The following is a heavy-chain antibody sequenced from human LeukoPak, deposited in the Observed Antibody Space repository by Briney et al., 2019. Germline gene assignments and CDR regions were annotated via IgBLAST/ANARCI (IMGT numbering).Heavy chain of an antibody. V-gene: IGHV3-11*04. CDR2: ISSSGSTI. Sequence: AGSLRPSCAASGLTFSDYYMTWIRQAPGKPLQWVAYISSSGSTIYSADSVKVRFTVSRDNAKNSLFLHMNSLRAEDTAIYYCAIQITMIVVVPYFDYWGQGTLVTVSS. CDR3: AIQITMIVVVPYFDY. CDR1: GLTFSDYY. J-gene: IGHJ4*02. D-gene: IGHD3-22*01.